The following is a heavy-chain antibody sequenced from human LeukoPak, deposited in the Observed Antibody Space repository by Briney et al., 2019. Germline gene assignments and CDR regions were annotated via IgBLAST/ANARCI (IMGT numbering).Heavy chain of an antibody. V-gene: IGHV1-18*01. Sequence: ASVNVSCKASGYTFTSYGISWVRQAPGQGLEWMGWISAYNGNTNYAQKLQGRVTMTTDTSTSTAYMELRSLRSDDTAVYYCARDRLLRYFDWLFTPSDAFDIWGQGTMVTVSS. CDR1: GYTFTSYG. J-gene: IGHJ3*02. D-gene: IGHD3-9*01. CDR3: ARDRLLRYFDWLFTPSDAFDI. CDR2: ISAYNGNT.